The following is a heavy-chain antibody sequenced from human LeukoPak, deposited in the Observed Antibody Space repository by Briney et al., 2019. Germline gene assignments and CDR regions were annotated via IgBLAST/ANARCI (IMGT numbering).Heavy chain of an antibody. CDR2: INLGDSDT. D-gene: IGHD1-26*01. V-gene: IGHV5-51*01. CDR1: GYSFTNHW. Sequence: GESLKISCKGSGYSFTNHWIGWVRQMPGKGLEWMGIINLGDSDTKCSPSFQGQVTISLDKSISTAYLQWRSLKASDTAMYYCARRRYSGSPNWFDPWGQGTLVTVSS. CDR3: ARRRYSGSPNWFDP. J-gene: IGHJ5*02.